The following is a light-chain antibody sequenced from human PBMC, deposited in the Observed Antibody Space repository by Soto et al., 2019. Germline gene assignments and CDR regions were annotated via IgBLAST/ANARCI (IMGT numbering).Light chain of an antibody. CDR2: DAS. Sequence: DIVLTQFPATLSLSPGERATLSCRASQSINTYLAWYQQKPGQPPRLLISDASNRATGTPARFSGSGSGTDFTLTISSLEAEDFAVYYCQQRSDWPPLTFGGGTEVEIK. V-gene: IGKV3-11*01. J-gene: IGKJ4*01. CDR1: QSINTY. CDR3: QQRSDWPPLT.